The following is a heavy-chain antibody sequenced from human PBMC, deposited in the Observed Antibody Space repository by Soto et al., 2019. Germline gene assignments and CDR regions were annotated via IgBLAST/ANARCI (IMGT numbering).Heavy chain of an antibody. D-gene: IGHD3-3*01. CDR1: GFTFSSYW. CDR3: AALPTYYDFWSGQGNDAFDI. J-gene: IGHJ3*02. V-gene: IGHV3-7*01. Sequence: GGSLRLSCAASGFTFSSYWMSWVRQAPGKGLEWVANIKQDGSEKYYVDSVKGRFTISRDNAKNSLYLQMNSLRAEDTAVYYCAALPTYYDFWSGQGNDAFDIWGQGTMVTVSS. CDR2: IKQDGSEK.